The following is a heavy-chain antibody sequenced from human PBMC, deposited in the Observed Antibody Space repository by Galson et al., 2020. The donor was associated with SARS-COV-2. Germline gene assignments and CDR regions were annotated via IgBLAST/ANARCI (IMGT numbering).Heavy chain of an antibody. J-gene: IGHJ6*02. V-gene: IGHV3-30*18. CDR3: AKGYHHHYPYYYGMDV. Sequence: QAGGSLRLSSAASGFSFNNFDMHWVRQAPGKGLEWVAVISYDGSNKFYADSVTGRFTISRDNSKNTLYLQMNNLRTEDTAVYYCAKGYHHHYPYYYGMDVWGQGTAVTVSS. CDR2: ISYDGSNK. D-gene: IGHD1-26*01. CDR1: GFSFNNFD.